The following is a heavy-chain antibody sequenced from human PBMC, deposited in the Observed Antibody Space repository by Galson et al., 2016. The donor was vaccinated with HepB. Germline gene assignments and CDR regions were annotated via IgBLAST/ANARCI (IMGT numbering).Heavy chain of an antibody. CDR1: GYIFTSSG. V-gene: IGHV1-18*04. CDR2: SNLYDGTI. D-gene: IGHD1-26*01. Sequence: SVKVSCKASGYIFTSSGISWMRQAPGQGLEWVVWSNLYDGTINYARKFQGRVSLTTDTSTSTAYMELRSLRFDDTAVYYCARDWDFNMDVWGKGTMVTVSS. CDR3: ARDWDFNMDV. J-gene: IGHJ6*03.